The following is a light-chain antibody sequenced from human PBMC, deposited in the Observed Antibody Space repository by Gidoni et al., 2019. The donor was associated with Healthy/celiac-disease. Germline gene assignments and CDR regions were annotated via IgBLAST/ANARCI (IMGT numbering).Light chain of an antibody. V-gene: IGKV3-20*01. J-gene: IGKJ2*01. CDR1: QSVSSSY. Sequence: EIVLTQSPGTLSLSPGERATLSCRASQSVSSSYLAWYQQKPGQAPRLLIYGASSRATGIPDRCSGSGSGTDFTLTISRLEPEDFAVYYCQQYGSSPHTFGQXTKLEIK. CDR2: GAS. CDR3: QQYGSSPHT.